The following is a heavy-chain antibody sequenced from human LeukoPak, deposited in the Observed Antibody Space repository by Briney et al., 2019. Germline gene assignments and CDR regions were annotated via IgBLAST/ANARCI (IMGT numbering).Heavy chain of an antibody. CDR3: ARVIAAAGTEWFDP. V-gene: IGHV4-59*01. CDR2: IYYSGST. CDR1: GGSISGYY. J-gene: IGHJ5*02. Sequence: SETLSLTCTVSGGSISGYYWSWIRQPPGKGLEWIGYIYYSGSTNYNPSLKSRATISVDTSKNQFSLKLSSVTAADTAVYYCARVIAAAGTEWFDPWGQGTLVTVSS. D-gene: IGHD6-13*01.